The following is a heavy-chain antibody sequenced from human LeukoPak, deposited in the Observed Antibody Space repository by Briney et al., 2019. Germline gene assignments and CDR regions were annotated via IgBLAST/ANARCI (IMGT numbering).Heavy chain of an antibody. CDR3: AKRLWSGEIPY. D-gene: IGHD3-10*01. V-gene: IGHV3-23*01. CDR2: ISDGGTDT. CDR1: GFRFSTYA. J-gene: IGHJ4*02. Sequence: PGGSLRLSCAASGFRFSTYALTWVRQAPGKGLEWVSTISDGGTDTYYADSVKGRFTISRDDSENTLFLQMNSLRADDTAVYFCAKRLWSGEIPYWGQGTLVTVSS.